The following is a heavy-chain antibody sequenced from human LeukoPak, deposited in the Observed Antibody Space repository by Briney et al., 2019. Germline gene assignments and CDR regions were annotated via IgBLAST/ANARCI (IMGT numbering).Heavy chain of an antibody. CDR3: ARGYYGDLDAFDI. J-gene: IGHJ3*02. CDR1: GFTLSSNY. D-gene: IGHD4-17*01. Sequence: GGSLRLSCAASGFTLSSNYMSWVRQAPGKGLEWVSVIYSGGSTYYADSVKGRFTISRDNSKNTLYLQMNSLRAEDTAVYYCARGYYGDLDAFDIWGQETMVTVSS. V-gene: IGHV3-53*01. CDR2: IYSGGST.